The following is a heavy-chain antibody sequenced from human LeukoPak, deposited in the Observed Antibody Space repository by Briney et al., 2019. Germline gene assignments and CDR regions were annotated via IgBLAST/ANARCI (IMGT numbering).Heavy chain of an antibody. J-gene: IGHJ3*02. D-gene: IGHD6-19*01. CDR3: AREQWSDAFDI. CDR1: GYTFTSYG. Sequence: SVKVSCKASGYTFTSYGISWVRQAPGQGLEWMGGIIPIFGTANYAQKFQGRVTITTDESTSTAYMELSSLRSEDTAVYYCAREQWSDAFDIWGQGTMVTVSS. CDR2: IIPIFGTA. V-gene: IGHV1-69*05.